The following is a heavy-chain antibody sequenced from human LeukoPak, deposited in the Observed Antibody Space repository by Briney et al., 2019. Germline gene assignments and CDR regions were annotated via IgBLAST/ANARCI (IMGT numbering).Heavy chain of an antibody. Sequence: GGSLRLSCAASGFTFNSYGLHWVRQVPGKGLEWVAFIWYDGRNKYYADSVKGRFTISRDNSKNTLYLQMNSLRAEDTAVYYCARELSYSSAGWFDPWGQGTLVTVSS. V-gene: IGHV3-33*01. J-gene: IGHJ5*02. CDR2: IWYDGRNK. CDR1: GFTFNSYG. D-gene: IGHD6-19*01. CDR3: ARELSYSSAGWFDP.